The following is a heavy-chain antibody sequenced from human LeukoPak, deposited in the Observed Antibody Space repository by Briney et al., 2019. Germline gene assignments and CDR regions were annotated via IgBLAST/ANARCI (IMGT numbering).Heavy chain of an antibody. CDR1: GYTFTRFG. V-gene: IGHV1-18*01. Sequence: GASVKVSCKTSGYTFTRFGINWVRQAPGQGLEWMGWISAYNGNTKIAQNFQGRVTLTTDTSTSTVYMELRSLRPGDTAVYYCTRASFDYWGQGTLVTVSS. J-gene: IGHJ4*02. CDR3: TRASFDY. CDR2: ISAYNGNT.